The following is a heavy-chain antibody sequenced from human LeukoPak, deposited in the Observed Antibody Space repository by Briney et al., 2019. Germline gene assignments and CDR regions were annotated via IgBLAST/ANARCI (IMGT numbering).Heavy chain of an antibody. Sequence: ASVKVSCKASGGTFSSYAISWVRQAPGQGLEWMGRIIPILGIANYAQKFQGRVTITADKSTSTAYMELSSLRSEDTAVYYCARGSRGYYDSSGYYRYFQHWGQGTLVTVSP. CDR3: ARGSRGYYDSSGYYRYFQH. CDR2: IIPILGIA. CDR1: GGTFSSYA. D-gene: IGHD3-22*01. V-gene: IGHV1-69*04. J-gene: IGHJ1*01.